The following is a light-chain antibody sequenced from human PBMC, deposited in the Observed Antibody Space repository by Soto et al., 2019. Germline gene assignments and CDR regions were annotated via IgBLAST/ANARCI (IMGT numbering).Light chain of an antibody. V-gene: IGKV3-11*01. CDR3: QQRSHWPIT. J-gene: IGKJ5*01. Sequence: EIVLTQSPAPLSLSPGERATLSCRASQTVTNYLAWYQQKPGQAPRLLIYDASNRATGIPARFSGSGSGTDFTLTISSLEPEDFAVYYCQQRSHWPITCGQGTRLEIK. CDR2: DAS. CDR1: QTVTNY.